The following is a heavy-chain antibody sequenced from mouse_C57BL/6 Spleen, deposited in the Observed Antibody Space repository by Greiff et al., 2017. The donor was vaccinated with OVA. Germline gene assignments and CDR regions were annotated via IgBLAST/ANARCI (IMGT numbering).Heavy chain of an antibody. CDR2: ISSGSSTI. Sequence: DVKLVESGGGLVKPGGSLKLSCAASGFTFSDYGMHWVRQAPEKGLEWVAYISSGSSTIYYADTVKGRFTISRDNAKNTLFLQMTSLRSEDTAMYYCARRDRGSFDYWGQGTTLTVSS. V-gene: IGHV5-17*01. J-gene: IGHJ2*01. CDR1: GFTFSDYG. D-gene: IGHD3-1*01. CDR3: ARRDRGSFDY.